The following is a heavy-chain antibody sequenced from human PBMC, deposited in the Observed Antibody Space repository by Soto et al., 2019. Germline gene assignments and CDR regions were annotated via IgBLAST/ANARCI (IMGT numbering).Heavy chain of an antibody. CDR2: IKEDGSEK. Sequence: EVQLVESGGGLVQPGGSLRLSCAASGFTFSTYWMSWVRQAPGEGLEWVANIKEDGSEKYYVDSVKGRFTISRDNANNSLYLQTNSLRAEDTAVYYCVRVGRLGGYWGQGTLVTVSS. CDR1: GFTFSTYW. V-gene: IGHV3-7*03. J-gene: IGHJ4*02. D-gene: IGHD3-16*01. CDR3: VRVGRLGGY.